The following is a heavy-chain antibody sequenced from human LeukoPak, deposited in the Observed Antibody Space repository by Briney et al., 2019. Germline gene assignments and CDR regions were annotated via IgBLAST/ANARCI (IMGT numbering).Heavy chain of an antibody. J-gene: IGHJ4*02. Sequence: GGSLRLSCAASGFTFSSYSMNWVRQAPGKGLEWVSSISSSSSYIYYADSVKGRFTISRDNAKNSLYLQMNSLRAEDTAVYHCARARFGESVRPFDYWGQGTLVTVSS. D-gene: IGHD3-10*01. CDR1: GFTFSSYS. CDR2: ISSSSSYI. CDR3: ARARFGESVRPFDY. V-gene: IGHV3-21*01.